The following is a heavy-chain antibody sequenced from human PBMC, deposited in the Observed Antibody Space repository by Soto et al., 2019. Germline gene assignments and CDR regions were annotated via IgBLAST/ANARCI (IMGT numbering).Heavy chain of an antibody. V-gene: IGHV1-69*01. CDR1: GGSFYSYV. D-gene: IGHD3-10*01. CDR2: IIPLFNTP. CDR3: ATMGRDGDEFDSFVQY. J-gene: IGHJ4*02. Sequence: QVQLEQSGAEVKMPGSSVRLSCKASGGSFYSYVFFWVRQAPGQGLEYMGGIIPLFNTPSYSQKFHGRATIAADGSTHTANLDLNSLTSEDTAVYFCATMGRDGDEFDSFVQYWGQGSLVTVSS.